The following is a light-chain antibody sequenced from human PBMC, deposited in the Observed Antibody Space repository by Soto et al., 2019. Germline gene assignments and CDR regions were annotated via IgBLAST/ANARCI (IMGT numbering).Light chain of an antibody. CDR3: HQCHSYPLT. CDR1: QSVNNY. J-gene: IGKJ1*01. CDR2: KAA. Sequence: DIQMTQSPSTLSASVGDRVTITCRASQSVNNYLAWYQQRPGTAPRLLIHKAAVLESGVPSRFGGSGSGTEFTLTISSLQPDDFATDFCHQCHSYPLTFGQGTRVAVK. V-gene: IGKV1-5*03.